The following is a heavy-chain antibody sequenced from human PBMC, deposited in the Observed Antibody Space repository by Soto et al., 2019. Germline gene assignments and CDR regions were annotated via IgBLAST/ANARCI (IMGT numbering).Heavy chain of an antibody. Sequence: QVHLVQSGAEVKKSGASVKVSCKGSGYDFTTYGITGVRQAPGQGLEWMAWISAHNGNTDYAQKLQGRVTVTRDTSTSTAYMELRSLRSDDTAVYYCARGRYGDYWGQGALVTVSS. D-gene: IGHD1-1*01. J-gene: IGHJ4*02. CDR3: ARGRYGDY. CDR2: ISAHNGNT. V-gene: IGHV1-18*01. CDR1: GYDFTTYG.